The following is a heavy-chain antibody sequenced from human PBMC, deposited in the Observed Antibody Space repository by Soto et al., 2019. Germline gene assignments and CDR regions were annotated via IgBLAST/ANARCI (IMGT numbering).Heavy chain of an antibody. CDR1: GFTFSSYE. J-gene: IGHJ6*02. Sequence: GGSLRLSCAASGFTFSSYEMNWVRQAPGKGLEWVSYISSSGSTIYYADSVKGRFTISRDNAKNSLYLQMNSLRAEDTAVYYCARALFLSSGISLSGMDVWGQGTTVTVSS. D-gene: IGHD3-10*01. CDR2: ISSSGSTI. CDR3: ARALFLSSGISLSGMDV. V-gene: IGHV3-48*03.